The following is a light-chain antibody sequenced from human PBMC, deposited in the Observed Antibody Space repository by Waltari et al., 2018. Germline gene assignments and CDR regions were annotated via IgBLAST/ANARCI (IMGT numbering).Light chain of an antibody. Sequence: EIVLTQSPGTLSLSPGDRATLSCRASQSVSSNFLAWYQQKPGQAPRLLIYGASSRATGIPDKFSGSGSGTDFTLNINRLEPEGFAVYYCQQYGRSPLTFGGGTKVEIK. J-gene: IGKJ4*01. CDR3: QQYGRSPLT. V-gene: IGKV3-20*01. CDR2: GAS. CDR1: QSVSSNF.